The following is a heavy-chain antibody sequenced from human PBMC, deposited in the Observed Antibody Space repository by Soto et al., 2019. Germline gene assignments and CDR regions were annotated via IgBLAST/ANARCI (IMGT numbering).Heavy chain of an antibody. V-gene: IGHV4-59*01. D-gene: IGHD4-17*01. CDR1: GGSISSYY. Sequence: PSETLSLTCTVSGGSISSYYWSWIRQPPGKGLEWIGYIYYTGSTNYNPSLKSRVTISVDTSKNQFSLKLSSVTAADTAVYYCARRYGASFDYWGQGTLVTVSS. CDR2: IYYTGST. CDR3: ARRYGASFDY. J-gene: IGHJ4*02.